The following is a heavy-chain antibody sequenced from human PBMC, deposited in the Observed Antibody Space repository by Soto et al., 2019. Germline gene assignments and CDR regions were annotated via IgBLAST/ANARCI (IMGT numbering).Heavy chain of an antibody. CDR1: GGSFSGYY. CDR2: INHSGST. D-gene: IGHD6-19*01. J-gene: IGHJ6*02. Sequence: PSETLSLTCAVYGGSFSGYYWSWIRQPPGKGLEWIGEINHSGSTNYNPSLKSRVTISVDTSKNQFSLKLSSVTAADTAVYYCARVGVNSSGSYYYGMDVWGQGTTVTVSS. CDR3: ARVGVNSSGSYYYGMDV. V-gene: IGHV4-34*01.